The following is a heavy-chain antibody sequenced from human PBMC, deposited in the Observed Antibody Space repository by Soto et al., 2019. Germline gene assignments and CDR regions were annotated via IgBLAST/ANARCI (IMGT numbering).Heavy chain of an antibody. CDR3: AKDPRRGQKPDY. Sequence: GGSLRLSCAASGFTFSSYAMSWVRQAPGKGLEWVSAISGGGGSTYYADSVKGRFTISRDNSKNTLYLQMNSLRAEDTAVYYCAKDPRRGQKPDYWGQGTLVTVSS. D-gene: IGHD5-12*01. CDR1: GFTFSSYA. V-gene: IGHV3-23*01. CDR2: ISGGGGST. J-gene: IGHJ4*02.